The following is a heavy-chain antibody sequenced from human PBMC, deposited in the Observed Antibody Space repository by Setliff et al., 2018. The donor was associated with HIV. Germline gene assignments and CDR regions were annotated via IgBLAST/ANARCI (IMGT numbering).Heavy chain of an antibody. D-gene: IGHD2-15*01. CDR2: IYYTGIP. CDR1: GGSISSHY. Sequence: PSETLSLTCTVSGGSISSHYWSWIRQPPGKGLEWVGLIYYTGIPTYNPSLSSRVTISVDTSKNQFSLKLTSVTAADTAFYYCARVSRLHPFDPWGQGVLVNVSS. CDR3: ARVSRLHPFDP. J-gene: IGHJ5*02. V-gene: IGHV4-59*11.